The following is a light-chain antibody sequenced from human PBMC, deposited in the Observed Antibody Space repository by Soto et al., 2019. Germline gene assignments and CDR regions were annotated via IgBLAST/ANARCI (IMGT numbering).Light chain of an antibody. Sequence: AIRMTQSPSSLSASTGDRVTITCRASQGISSYLAWYQQKPGKAPKLLIYAASTLQSGVPSRFSGSGSGTDFTLTISCLQSEDFATYYCQQYYSYPPEFTFGPGTKVDIK. CDR1: QGISSY. CDR2: AAS. J-gene: IGKJ3*01. V-gene: IGKV1-8*01. CDR3: QQYYSYPPEFT.